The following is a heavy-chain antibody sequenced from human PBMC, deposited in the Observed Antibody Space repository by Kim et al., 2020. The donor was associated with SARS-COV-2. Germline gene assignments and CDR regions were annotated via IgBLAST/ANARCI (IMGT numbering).Heavy chain of an antibody. CDR3: AEDRDGYSCGSSGMDV. D-gene: IGHD5-18*01. J-gene: IGHJ6*02. V-gene: IGHV3-33*03. Sequence: VKGRFTISRDKSTNTVYLQMNSLRAEDTAAYYCAEDRDGYSCGSSGMDVWGQGTTVTVSS.